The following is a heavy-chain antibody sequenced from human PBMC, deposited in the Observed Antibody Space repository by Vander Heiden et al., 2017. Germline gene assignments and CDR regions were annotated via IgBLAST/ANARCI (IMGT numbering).Heavy chain of an antibody. Sequence: QVQPQQSGPGLVKPSQTLPVTCDISGDRVSSNSAAWNWIRQSPSRGLEWLGRSYYRSRWYTEYAASVRSRITINPDTSKNQLSLQLNSVTPEDTAVYYCTRTGGGDYWGQGTLVTVSS. D-gene: IGHD2-15*01. CDR2: SYYRSRWYT. CDR3: TRTGGGDY. J-gene: IGHJ4*02. CDR1: GDRVSSNSAA. V-gene: IGHV6-1*01.